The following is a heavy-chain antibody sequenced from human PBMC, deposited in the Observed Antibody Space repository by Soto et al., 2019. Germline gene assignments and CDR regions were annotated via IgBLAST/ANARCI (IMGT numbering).Heavy chain of an antibody. CDR3: ARQGGSRGIWYFDY. V-gene: IGHV3-30*04. J-gene: IGHJ4*02. Sequence: QVQLVESGGGVVQPGRSLRLSCAASGFTFSGYAMHWVRQAPGKGLEWVAATSYDENYKYYADSVKGRFTISRDNSKNTLFLQMNSLRNEDTAVYYCARQGGSRGIWYFDYWGQGSLVTVSS. D-gene: IGHD2-15*01. CDR2: TSYDENYK. CDR1: GFTFSGYA.